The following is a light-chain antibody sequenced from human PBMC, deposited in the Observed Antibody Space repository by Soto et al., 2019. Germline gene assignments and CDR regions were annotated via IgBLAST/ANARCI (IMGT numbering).Light chain of an antibody. CDR3: QQSYSTPLT. J-gene: IGKJ4*01. Sequence: DIQMTQSPSSLSASVGDRVTITCRASQNIRSDVNWYQQKPGKAPKLLIYAASSLQSGVPSRLSGSGSGTDFTLTISSLQPEDFATYYCQQSYSTPLTFGGGTKVEI. CDR2: AAS. CDR1: QNIRSD. V-gene: IGKV1-39*01.